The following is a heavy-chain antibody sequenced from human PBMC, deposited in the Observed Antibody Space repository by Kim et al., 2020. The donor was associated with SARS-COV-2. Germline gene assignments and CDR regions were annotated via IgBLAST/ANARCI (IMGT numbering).Heavy chain of an antibody. Sequence: SYAQKFQGRVTMTRDTSTSTVYMELSSLRSEDTAVYYCARGIGGYYGMDVWGQGTTVTVSS. J-gene: IGHJ6*02. V-gene: IGHV1-46*01. CDR3: ARGIGGYYGMDV. D-gene: IGHD3-16*01.